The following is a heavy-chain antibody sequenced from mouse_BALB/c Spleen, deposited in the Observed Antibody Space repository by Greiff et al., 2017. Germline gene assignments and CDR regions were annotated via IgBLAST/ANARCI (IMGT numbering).Heavy chain of an antibody. J-gene: IGHJ2*01. CDR3: AKGGYGNYFPYYFDY. CDR1: GFSLTSYG. V-gene: IGHV2-5-1*01. D-gene: IGHD2-10*02. Sequence: QVQLKESGPSLVQPSQSLSITCTVSGFSLTSYGVHWVRQSPGKGLEWLGVIWRGGSTDYNAAFMSRLSITKDNSKSQVFFKMNSLQADDTAIYYCAKGGYGNYFPYYFDYWGQGTTLTVSS. CDR2: IWRGGST.